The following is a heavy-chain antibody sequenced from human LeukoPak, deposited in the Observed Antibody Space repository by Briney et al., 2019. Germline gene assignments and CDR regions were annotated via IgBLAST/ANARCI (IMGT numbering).Heavy chain of an antibody. V-gene: IGHV3-53*01. D-gene: IGHD1-14*01. CDR1: GFTVISND. CDR3: ARGVEPLAANTLAY. J-gene: IGHJ4*02. CDR2: LYSDGNT. Sequence: GGSLRLSCAASGFTVISNDMTWVRQAPGKGLEWVSVLYSDGNTKYADSVQGRFTISRDNSKNTQYLEMNSLSPDDTAVYYCARGVEPLAANTLAYWGQGTLVTVSS.